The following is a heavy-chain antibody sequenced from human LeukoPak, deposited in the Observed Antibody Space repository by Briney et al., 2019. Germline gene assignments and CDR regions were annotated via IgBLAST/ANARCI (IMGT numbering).Heavy chain of an antibody. J-gene: IGHJ4*02. D-gene: IGHD2-8*01. Sequence: GGSLRLSCAASGFTFSDYYMSWIRQAPGKGLEWVSYISSSGSTIYYADSVKGRFTISRDNSRSTVFLQMSSLRAEDTAVYYCAKAPHCPNDVCRYFDYWGQGILVTVSS. CDR1: GFTFSDYY. CDR3: AKAPHCPNDVCRYFDY. V-gene: IGHV3-11*01. CDR2: ISSSGSTI.